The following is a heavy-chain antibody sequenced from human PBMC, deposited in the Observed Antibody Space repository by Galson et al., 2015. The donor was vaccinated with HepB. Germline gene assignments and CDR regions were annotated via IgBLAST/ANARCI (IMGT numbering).Heavy chain of an antibody. Sequence: SLRLSCAVSEFTFNSYAMSWVRQAPGKGLEWVSSITGTGGNTYYADFVKGRFIISRDNSKNTLYLQINSLRAEDTAVYYCAKVLGRGSLYLDYWGQGNLVIV. V-gene: IGHV3-23*01. CDR1: EFTFNSYA. J-gene: IGHJ4*02. CDR2: ITGTGGNT. CDR3: AKVLGRGSLYLDY. D-gene: IGHD7-27*01.